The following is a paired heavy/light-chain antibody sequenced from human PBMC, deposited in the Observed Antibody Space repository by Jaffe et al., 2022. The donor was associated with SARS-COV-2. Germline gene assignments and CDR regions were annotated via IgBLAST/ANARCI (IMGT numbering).Light chain of an antibody. V-gene: IGLV1-40*01. Sequence: QSVLMQPPSVSGAPGQRVTISCTGSSSNIGAGYDVHWYQQLPGTAPKLLIYGNRNRPSGVPDRFSGSKSGTTASLAISGLQAEDEADYYCQSYDSSLSGSGVFGGGTKLTVL. CDR1: SSNIGAGYD. CDR3: QSYDSSLSGSGV. J-gene: IGLJ3*02. CDR2: GNR.
Heavy chain of an antibody. CDR3: ARRGGNWFDP. D-gene: IGHD3-16*01. CDR2: IYPDDSHT. J-gene: IGHJ5*02. Sequence: EVQLVQSRAEVKKPGESLKISCKGSGYIFTNYWIGWVRQMPGKGLELMGIIYPDDSHTIYSPSFQGQVTISADKSISTAYLQWSSLEASDTAMYYCARRGGNWFDPWGQGTLVTVSS. V-gene: IGHV5-51*01. CDR1: GYIFTNYW.